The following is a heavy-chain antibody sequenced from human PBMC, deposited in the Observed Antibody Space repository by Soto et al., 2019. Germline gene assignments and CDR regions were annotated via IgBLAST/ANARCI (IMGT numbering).Heavy chain of an antibody. D-gene: IGHD2-21*02. Sequence: SETLSLTCTVSGASINPTGHNLGWIRQSTGKALQWIGSISYSGSAFHNPSLESRVTISVDTSKNQISLKLMSVTAVDTSVYFCARHVVVTNDVGPYFDYWGQGTLVNVSS. CDR1: GASINPTGHN. CDR3: ARHVVVTNDVGPYFDY. J-gene: IGHJ4*02. V-gene: IGHV4-39*01. CDR2: ISYSGSA.